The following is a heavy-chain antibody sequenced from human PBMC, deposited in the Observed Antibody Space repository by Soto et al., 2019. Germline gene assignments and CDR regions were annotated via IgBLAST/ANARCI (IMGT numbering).Heavy chain of an antibody. J-gene: IGHJ4*02. D-gene: IGHD3-3*01. CDR3: ARSLTVFGVVARFDK. V-gene: IGHV3-30-3*01. CDR2: ISYDGNNK. Sequence: PGGSLRLSCAASGFTFSDYAMQWVRQAPGLGLEWVAAISYDGNNKYYADSMKDRFTISRDNSRNTLYLQMNTLRAEDTGVYYCARSLTVFGVVARFDKWGRGTPVTVS. CDR1: GFTFSDYA.